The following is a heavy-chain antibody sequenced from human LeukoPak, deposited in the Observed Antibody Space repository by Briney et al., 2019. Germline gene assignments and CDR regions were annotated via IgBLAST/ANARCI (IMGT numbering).Heavy chain of an antibody. Sequence: ASVKVSCKASGYTFTSYYMHWVRQAPGQGLEWMGIINPSGGSTSYAQKFQGRVTMTTDTSTSTAYMELRSLRSDDTAVYYCARDQGIFDYWGQGTLVTVSS. D-gene: IGHD3-10*01. V-gene: IGHV1-46*01. J-gene: IGHJ4*02. CDR2: INPSGGST. CDR3: ARDQGIFDY. CDR1: GYTFTSYY.